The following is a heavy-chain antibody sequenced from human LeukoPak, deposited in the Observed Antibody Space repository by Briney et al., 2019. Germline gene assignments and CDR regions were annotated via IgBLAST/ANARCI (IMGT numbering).Heavy chain of an antibody. V-gene: IGHV3-33*01. CDR1: GFTFSTYG. D-gene: IGHD4/OR15-4a*01. CDR2: IWSDGNNK. CDR3: ARGTNGANDY. J-gene: IGHJ4*02. Sequence: SLRLSCAATGFTFSTYGMHWVRQAPGKGLEGVAVIWSDGNNKFYADSVKGRFTFSRDNSRNTLSLQMNSLRAEDTAVYYCARGTNGANDYWGQGTLVTVSS.